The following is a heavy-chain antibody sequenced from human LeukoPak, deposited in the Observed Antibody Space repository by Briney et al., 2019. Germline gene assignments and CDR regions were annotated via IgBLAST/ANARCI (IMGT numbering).Heavy chain of an antibody. J-gene: IGHJ4*02. Sequence: GGSLRLSCAASGFTFRSYGMSWVRQAPGKGLEWVSSISGSSTYIFYADSVKGRFTISRDNAKNSLYLQMNSLRVEDTAVYYCARVKGTERDYWGQGTLVTVSS. D-gene: IGHD3/OR15-3a*01. CDR1: GFTFRSYG. CDR2: ISGSSTYI. V-gene: IGHV3-21*01. CDR3: ARVKGTERDY.